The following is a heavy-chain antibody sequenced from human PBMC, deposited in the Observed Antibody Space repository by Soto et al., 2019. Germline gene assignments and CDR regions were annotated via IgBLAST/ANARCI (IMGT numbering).Heavy chain of an antibody. CDR3: ARERVYGDYRFRPYYFDY. J-gene: IGHJ4*02. V-gene: IGHV4-34*01. D-gene: IGHD4-17*01. CDR1: GGSFSGYY. CDR2: INHSGST. Sequence: SETLSLTCAVYGGSFSGYYWSWIRQPPGKGLEWIGEINHSGSTNYNPSLKSRVTISVDTSKNQFSLKLSSVTAADTAVYYCARERVYGDYRFRPYYFDYWGQGTLVTVSS.